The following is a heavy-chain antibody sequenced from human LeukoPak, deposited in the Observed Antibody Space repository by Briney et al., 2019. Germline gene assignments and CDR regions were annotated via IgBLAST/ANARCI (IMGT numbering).Heavy chain of an antibody. CDR3: AKESGKFDY. J-gene: IGHJ4*02. Sequence: SGGSLRLSCVASGLNFGDSAMHWVRQAPGKGLEWVSLISADGGSTFSSDSVKGRFSISRDNSKNSLYLQMDSLRSEDTAMYYCAKESGKFDYWGQGTLVAVSS. CDR1: GLNFGDSA. CDR2: ISADGGST. V-gene: IGHV3-43*02.